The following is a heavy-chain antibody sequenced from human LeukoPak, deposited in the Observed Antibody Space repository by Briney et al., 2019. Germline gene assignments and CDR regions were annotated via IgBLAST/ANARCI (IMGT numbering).Heavy chain of an antibody. CDR1: GFTFSSSW. J-gene: IGHJ4*02. D-gene: IGHD5-24*01. CDR2: INEDGSAK. Sequence: GGSLRLSCAAPGFTFSSSWMSWVRQAPGKGLEWVANINEDGSAKYYVDSVKGRFTISRDNAKRSLDLQVNSLRAEDTAVYYCTRSRRDGNDYWGQGTLVTVSS. CDR3: TRSRRDGNDY. V-gene: IGHV3-7*01.